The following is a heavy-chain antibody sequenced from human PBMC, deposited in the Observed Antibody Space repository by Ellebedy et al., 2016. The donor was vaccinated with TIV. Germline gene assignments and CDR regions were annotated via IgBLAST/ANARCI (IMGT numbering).Heavy chain of an antibody. V-gene: IGHV3-23*01. J-gene: IGHJ4*02. Sequence: GESLKISXAASGFSFSNYDMGWVRQPPGKGLEWVSTVTGSGSPGGSDNRYHADSVKGRFTISRDNAKNSLYLQMNSLSAEDTAVYYCARAPCHTIICYLQYYFDYWGQGTLVTVSS. CDR1: GFSFSNYD. CDR3: ARAPCHTIICYLQYYFDY. D-gene: IGHD3-22*01. CDR2: VTGSGSPGGSDNR.